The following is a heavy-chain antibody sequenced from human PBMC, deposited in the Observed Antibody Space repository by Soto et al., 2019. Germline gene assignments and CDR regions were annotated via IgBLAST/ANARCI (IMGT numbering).Heavy chain of an antibody. D-gene: IGHD5-18*01. CDR3: ARDQPGYSYGYGLGY. CDR2: I. J-gene: IGHJ4*02. Sequence: EVQLVESGGGLVKPGGSLRLSCAASGFTFSSYSMNWVRQAPGKGLEWVSSIYYADSVKGRFTISRDNAKNSLYMQMNSLGAEDTAVYYCARDQPGYSYGYGLGYWGQGTLVTVSS. V-gene: IGHV3-21*01. CDR1: GFTFSSYS.